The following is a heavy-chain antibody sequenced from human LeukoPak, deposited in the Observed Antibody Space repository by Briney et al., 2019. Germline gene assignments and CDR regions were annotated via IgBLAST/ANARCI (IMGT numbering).Heavy chain of an antibody. V-gene: IGHV5-51*01. J-gene: IGHJ5*02. CDR3: ARHEYSSSWYQGWFDP. Sequence: GESLKISCRGSGYTFTSYWIGWVRQMPGKGLEWMGIIFPGDSDTRYNPSFEGQVTISADKSISTAYLQWSSLKASDTAMYYCARHEYSSSWYQGWFDPWGQGTLVTASS. D-gene: IGHD6-13*01. CDR2: IFPGDSDT. CDR1: GYTFTSYW.